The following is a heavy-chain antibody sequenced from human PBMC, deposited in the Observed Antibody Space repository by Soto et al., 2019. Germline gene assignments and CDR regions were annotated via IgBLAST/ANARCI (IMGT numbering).Heavy chain of an antibody. J-gene: IGHJ4*02. CDR3: ASGALWFGELLRSHFDY. D-gene: IGHD3-10*01. CDR2: ISSSSSYI. V-gene: IGHV3-21*01. CDR1: GFTFSSYS. Sequence: EVQLVESGGGLVKPGGSLRLSCAASGFTFSSYSMNWVRQAPGKGLEWVSSISSSSSYIYYADSVKGRFTISRDNAKNSLYLPMNSLRAEDTAVYYCASGALWFGELLRSHFDYWGQGTLVTVSS.